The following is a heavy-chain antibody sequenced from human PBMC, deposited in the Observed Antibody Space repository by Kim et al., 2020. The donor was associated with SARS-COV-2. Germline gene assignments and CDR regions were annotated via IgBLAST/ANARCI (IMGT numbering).Heavy chain of an antibody. CDR3: TRGAVSGNDALGI. D-gene: IGHD6-19*01. Sequence: GGSLRLSCKVSGFTLTKYGMHWVRQAPGTGLEWVAFVSYDGSVKYYGETVKGRFTISRDTSKNTLFLQMDSLRAGDTAVYYCTRGAVSGNDALGIWGQGSLVTVSS. CDR1: GFTLTKYG. J-gene: IGHJ3*02. V-gene: IGHV3-30*03. CDR2: VSYDGSVK.